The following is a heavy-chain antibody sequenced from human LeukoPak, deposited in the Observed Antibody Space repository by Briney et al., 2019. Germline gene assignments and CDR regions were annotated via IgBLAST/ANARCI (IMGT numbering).Heavy chain of an antibody. J-gene: IGHJ5*02. V-gene: IGHV4-34*01. D-gene: IGHD6-13*01. CDR1: GGSFSGYY. CDR3: ARILEGIAAAGINWFDP. Sequence: SETLSLTCAVYGGSFSGYYWSWIRQPPGKGLEWIGEINHSGSTNYNPSLKSRVTISVDTSKNQFSLKLSSVTAADTAVYYCARILEGIAAAGINWFDPWGQGTLVTVSS. CDR2: INHSGST.